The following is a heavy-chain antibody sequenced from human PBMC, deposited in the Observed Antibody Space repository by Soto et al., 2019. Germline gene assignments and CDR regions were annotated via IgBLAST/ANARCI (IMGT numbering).Heavy chain of an antibody. D-gene: IGHD1-26*01. J-gene: IGHJ4*02. V-gene: IGHV3-33*01. CDR3: ARDRRSYRNFDY. CDR2: IWYDGSNK. Sequence: PGGSLRLSCAASGFTFSSYGMHWVRQAPGKGLEWVAVIWYDGSNKYYADSVKGRFTISRDNSKNTLYLQMNSLSAEATAVYYCARDRRSYRNFDYWGQGTLVTVSS. CDR1: GFTFSSYG.